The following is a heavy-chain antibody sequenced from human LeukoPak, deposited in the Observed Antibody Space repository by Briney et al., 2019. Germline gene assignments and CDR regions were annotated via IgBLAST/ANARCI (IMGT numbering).Heavy chain of an antibody. Sequence: PGGSLRLSCAASGNYWMHWVRQAPGKGLVWVSHINSDGSWTSYADSVKGRFTISKDNAKNTLFLQMNSLRAEDTAAYYCARSVYDSGGYYRVLDYWGQGTLVTVSS. J-gene: IGHJ4*02. D-gene: IGHD3-22*01. CDR1: GNYW. CDR3: ARSVYDSGGYYRVLDY. CDR2: INSDGSWT. V-gene: IGHV3-74*01.